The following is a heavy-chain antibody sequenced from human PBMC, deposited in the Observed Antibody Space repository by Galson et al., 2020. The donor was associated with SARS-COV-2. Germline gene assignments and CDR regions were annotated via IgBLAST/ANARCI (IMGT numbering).Heavy chain of an antibody. J-gene: IGHJ6*02. D-gene: IGHD2-15*01. V-gene: IGHV3-53*01. CDR3: VSCHPPYYGMDV. Sequence: METGGSLRLSCAASGFTVSSNYMSWVRQAPGKGLEWVSVIYSGGSTYYADSVKGRFTISRDNSKNTLYLQMNSLRAEDTAVYYCVSCHPPYYGMDVWGQGTTVTVSS. CDR2: IYSGGST. CDR1: GFTVSSNY.